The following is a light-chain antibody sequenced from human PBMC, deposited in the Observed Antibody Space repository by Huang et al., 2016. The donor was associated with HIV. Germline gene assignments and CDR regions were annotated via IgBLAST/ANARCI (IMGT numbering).Light chain of an antibody. Sequence: DIQTTQSPSSLSASVGDSVTITCQASQDITNHINWYQQKPGKAPKLLIYDASTLETGVQSRFSGSGSGTDFTFTIASLQPEDVATYYCQLYDNLHLSFGGGTKVEIK. V-gene: IGKV1-33*01. J-gene: IGKJ4*01. CDR3: QLYDNLHLS. CDR2: DAS. CDR1: QDITNH.